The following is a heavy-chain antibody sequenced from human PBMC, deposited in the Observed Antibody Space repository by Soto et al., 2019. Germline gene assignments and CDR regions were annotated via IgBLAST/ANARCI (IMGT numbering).Heavy chain of an antibody. CDR1: GFSLTNSGLG. J-gene: IGHJ2*01. Sequence: QITLKESGLSLVKPTQTLTLTCTFSGFSLTNSGLGVAWIRQPPGKTLEWLALIYWDDDKRYRPSLRSRLSIAKDTSKNQVLLTVTNMDPEDTATYYCAYISHGDCSGDSCYSTWYFDLWGRGILVTVSS. CDR2: IYWDDDK. CDR3: AYISHGDCSGDSCYSTWYFDL. V-gene: IGHV2-5*02. D-gene: IGHD2-15*01.